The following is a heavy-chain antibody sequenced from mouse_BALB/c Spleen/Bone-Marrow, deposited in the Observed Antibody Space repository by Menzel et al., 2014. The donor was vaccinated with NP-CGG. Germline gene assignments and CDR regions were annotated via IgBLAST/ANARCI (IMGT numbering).Heavy chain of an antibody. V-gene: IGHV1S81*02. CDR3: TRPTHYYNAMHY. CDR1: GYTFTNYW. J-gene: IGHJ4*01. CDR2: INPTNGRS. Sequence: QVQLQQSGAELVKPGASVKLSCEASGYTFTNYWMHWVNQRPGQGLEWIGEINPTNGRSNYNEKFKSKATLTVDKSSNTTYIQLISLTSEYSTIYYCTRPTHYYNAMHYWSQTTSVTVSS. D-gene: IGHD1-2*01.